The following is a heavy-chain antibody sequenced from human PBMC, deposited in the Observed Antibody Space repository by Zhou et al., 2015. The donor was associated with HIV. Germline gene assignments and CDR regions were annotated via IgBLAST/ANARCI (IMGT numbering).Heavy chain of an antibody. CDR3: AVMGSSLYNGFDV. V-gene: IGHV1-3*05. D-gene: IGHD2-8*01. Sequence: HVVLSQSGTEDKRTGATATIHCWTSGHSFGGFAVHWIRQAPGQRLEWMGWINAGNGNTKYPQKFQDRVTITRDISATTAYMELSNLRSEDTAVYYCAVMGSSLYNGFDVWGQGTTVTVSS. CDR2: INAGNGNT. CDR1: GHSFGGFA. J-gene: IGHJ6*02.